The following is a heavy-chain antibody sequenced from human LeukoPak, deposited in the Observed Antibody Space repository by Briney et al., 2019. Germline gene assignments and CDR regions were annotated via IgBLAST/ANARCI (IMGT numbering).Heavy chain of an antibody. V-gene: IGHV3-23*01. D-gene: IGHD6-19*01. CDR3: ARDFEYSSGWVPFDY. CDR2: ISGSGGSI. Sequence: GGSLRLSCAASGFTFSSYAMSWVRQAPGKGLEWVSAISGSGGSIYYADSVKGRFTISRDNSKSTLYLQMNSLRAEDTAVYYCARDFEYSSGWVPFDYWGQGTLVTVSS. J-gene: IGHJ4*02. CDR1: GFTFSSYA.